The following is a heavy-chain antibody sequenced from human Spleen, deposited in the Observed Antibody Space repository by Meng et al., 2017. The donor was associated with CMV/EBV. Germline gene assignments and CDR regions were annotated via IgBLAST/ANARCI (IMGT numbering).Heavy chain of an antibody. Sequence: SETLSLTCAVYGGSFSGYYWSWIRQPPGKGLEWIGEINHNGSTNYNPSLKSRVTISVDTSKNQFSLKLSSVTAADTAVYYCAREGRFGADYWGQGTLVTVSS. D-gene: IGHD3-10*01. V-gene: IGHV4-34*01. CDR2: INHNGST. CDR1: GGSFSGYY. J-gene: IGHJ4*02. CDR3: AREGRFGADY.